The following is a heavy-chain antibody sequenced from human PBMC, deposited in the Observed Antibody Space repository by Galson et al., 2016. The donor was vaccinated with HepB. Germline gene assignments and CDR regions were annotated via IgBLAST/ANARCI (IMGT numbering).Heavy chain of an antibody. V-gene: IGHV1-8*01. CDR3: ARSPLSIAFVRGGLDF. J-gene: IGHJ4*02. CDR1: GYTFTSYD. D-gene: IGHD3-10*02. CDR2: MSPNSGDT. Sequence: SVKVSCKASGYTFTSYDINWVRQPTGQGLEWMGRMSPNSGDTGYIHKLQGRVTMTRNTSINTAYMELSSLRSEDTAVYCCARSPLSIAFVRGGLDFWGQGTLVTVSS.